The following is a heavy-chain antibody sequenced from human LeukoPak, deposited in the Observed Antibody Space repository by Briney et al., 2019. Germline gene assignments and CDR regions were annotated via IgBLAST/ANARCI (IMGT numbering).Heavy chain of an antibody. CDR3: AKDSVGEASGGMDV. CDR1: GFAFDNFA. J-gene: IGHJ6*02. CDR2: ISYNSGGR. D-gene: IGHD3-10*01. Sequence: GGSLRLSCAASGFAFDNFAMHWVRRAPGKGLEWVSGISYNSGGRVYADSVKGRFTISRDNAKNSLYLQMNSLRSEDTALYYCAKDSVGEASGGMDVWGQGTTVTVSS. V-gene: IGHV3-9*01.